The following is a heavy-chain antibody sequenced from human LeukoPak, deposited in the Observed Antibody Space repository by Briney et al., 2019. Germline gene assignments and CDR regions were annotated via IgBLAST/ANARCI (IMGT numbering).Heavy chain of an antibody. CDR1: GGSISAYY. CDR3: GRLNLPAVSGAFDY. D-gene: IGHD2-2*01. Sequence: SETLSLTCTVSGGSISAYYWSWIRQPAGKGLEWIGRIHSSGTTHYNPSLRSRVTLSIDTSKNQFSLKLSSVTAADTAVYYCGRLNLPAVSGAFDYWGQGTLVTVSS. J-gene: IGHJ4*02. CDR2: IHSSGTT. V-gene: IGHV4-4*07.